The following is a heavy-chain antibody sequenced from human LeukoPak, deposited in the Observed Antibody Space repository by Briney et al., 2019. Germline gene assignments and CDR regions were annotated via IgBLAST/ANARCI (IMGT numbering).Heavy chain of an antibody. Sequence: SETLSLTCAVYGGSFSGYYWSWIRQPPGKGLEWIGKINHSGSTNYNPSLKSRVTISVDTSKNQFSLKLSSVTAADTAVYYCARGSGYSGYDYLDFDYWGQGTLVTVSS. CDR1: GGSFSGYY. D-gene: IGHD5-12*01. CDR3: ARGSGYSGYDYLDFDY. CDR2: INHSGST. J-gene: IGHJ4*02. V-gene: IGHV4-34*01.